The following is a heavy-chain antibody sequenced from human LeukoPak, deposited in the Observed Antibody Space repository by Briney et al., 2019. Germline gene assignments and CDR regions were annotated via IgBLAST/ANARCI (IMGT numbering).Heavy chain of an antibody. CDR3: ARVSVDESPATYDSSGYYRAIDY. D-gene: IGHD3-22*01. Sequence: QAGGSLRLSCAASGFTFSTYSMNWVRQAPGKGLEWVSYISSSGSTIYYADSVKGRFTISRDNAKNSLYLQMNSLRAEDTAVYYCARVSVDESPATYDSSGYYRAIDYWGQGTLVTVSS. J-gene: IGHJ4*02. CDR2: ISSSGSTI. CDR1: GFTFSTYS. V-gene: IGHV3-48*04.